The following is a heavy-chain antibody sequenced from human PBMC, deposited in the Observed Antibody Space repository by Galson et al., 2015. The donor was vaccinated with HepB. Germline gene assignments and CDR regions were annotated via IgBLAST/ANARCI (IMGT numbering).Heavy chain of an antibody. D-gene: IGHD3-3*01. CDR3: ARISYDFWSGYTYYYYGMDV. J-gene: IGHJ6*02. V-gene: IGHV1-69*10. CDR1: GGTFSSYA. Sequence: SVKVSCKASGGTFSSYAISWVRQAPGQGLEWMGGIIPILGIANYAQKFQGRVTITADKSTSTAYMELSSLRSEDTAVYYCARISYDFWSGYTYYYYGMDVWGQGTTVTVSS. CDR2: IIPILGIA.